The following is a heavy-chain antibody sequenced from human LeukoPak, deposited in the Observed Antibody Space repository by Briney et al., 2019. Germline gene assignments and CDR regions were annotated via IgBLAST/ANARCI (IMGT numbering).Heavy chain of an antibody. CDR1: GGSFSGYY. J-gene: IGHJ5*02. Sequence: KPSETLSLTCAVYGGSFSGYYWSWIRQPPGKGLEWIGEINHSGSTNYNPSLKSRVTISVDKSKNQFSLKLSSVTAADTAVYYCARGGRGARENWFDPWGQGTLFTVSS. CDR3: ARGGRGARENWFDP. V-gene: IGHV4-34*01. D-gene: IGHD1-26*01. CDR2: INHSGST.